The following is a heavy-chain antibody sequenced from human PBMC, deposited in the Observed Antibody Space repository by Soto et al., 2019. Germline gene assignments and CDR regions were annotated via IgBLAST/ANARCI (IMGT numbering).Heavy chain of an antibody. Sequence: LSLTCTVSGGSISRYFWSWIRQSPGKGLEWIGYIFYTGSTTYNPSLKSRVTISIDTSKNQFSLKLSSLTAADTAVYYCAHFSDLEWFDPWGQGTLVTVSS. CDR1: GGSISRYF. CDR2: IFYTGST. J-gene: IGHJ5*02. CDR3: AHFSDLEWFDP. D-gene: IGHD2-21*01. V-gene: IGHV4-59*01.